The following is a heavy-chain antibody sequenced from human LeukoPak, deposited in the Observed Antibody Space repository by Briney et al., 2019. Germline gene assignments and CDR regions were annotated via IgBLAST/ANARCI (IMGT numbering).Heavy chain of an antibody. CDR1: GDSLSSGSYY. D-gene: IGHD3-22*01. J-gene: IGHJ5*02. CDR2: IYYSGST. Sequence: SETLSLTCTVSGDSLSSGSYYWGWIRQPRGKRLEWIGSIYYSGSTSYNPSLKSRVTISVDTSKNQFYLKLSSVTAADTAVYYCARNMTLRDDSSGYTHQWFDPWGQGTLVTVSS. CDR3: ARNMTLRDDSSGYTHQWFDP. V-gene: IGHV4-39*01.